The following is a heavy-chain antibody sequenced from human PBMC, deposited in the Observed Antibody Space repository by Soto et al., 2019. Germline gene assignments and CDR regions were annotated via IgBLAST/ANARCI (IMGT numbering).Heavy chain of an antibody. CDR3: ARFDYAQLFDY. CDR2: IYYSGST. D-gene: IGHD3-16*01. Sequence: SETLSLTCTVSGGSISSYYWSWIRQPPGKGLEWIGSIYYSGSTNYNPSLKSRVTISVDTSKNQFSLKLSSVTAADTAVYYCARFDYAQLFDYWGQGTLVTVSS. V-gene: IGHV4-59*08. CDR1: GGSISSYY. J-gene: IGHJ4*02.